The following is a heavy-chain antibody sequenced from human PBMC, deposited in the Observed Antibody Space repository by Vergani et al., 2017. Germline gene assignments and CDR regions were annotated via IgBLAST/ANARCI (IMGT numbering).Heavy chain of an antibody. CDR3: ARDLRAYCGGDCYSGLDAFDI. D-gene: IGHD2-21*01. V-gene: IGHV1-69*01. Sequence: QVQLVQSGAEVKKPGSSVKVSCKASGGTFSSYAISWVRQAPGQGLEWMGGIIPIFGTANYAQKFQGRVTITADESTSTAYMELSSLRSEDTAVYYCARDLRAYCGGDCYSGLDAFDIWGQGTKVTVSS. CDR2: IIPIFGTA. J-gene: IGHJ3*02. CDR1: GGTFSSYA.